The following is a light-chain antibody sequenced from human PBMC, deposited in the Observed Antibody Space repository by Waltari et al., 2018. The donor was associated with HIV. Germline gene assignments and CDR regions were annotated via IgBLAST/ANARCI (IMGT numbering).Light chain of an antibody. J-gene: IGLJ1*01. CDR3: SSYAGNNNYV. Sequence: QPALTQPPSASGSPGQSVTISCTGTSRDIGTYKYFSWYQQHPGRAPNFLIYEVNRRPSGGPDRFSGSKSGNTASLTVSGLQVADEADYYGSSYAGNNNYVFGTGTRVTVL. V-gene: IGLV2-8*01. CDR1: SRDIGTYKY. CDR2: EVN.